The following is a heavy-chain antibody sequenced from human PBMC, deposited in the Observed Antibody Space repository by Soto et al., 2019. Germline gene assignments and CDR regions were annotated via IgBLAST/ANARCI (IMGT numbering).Heavy chain of an antibody. CDR3: TRESGYSSGWFPTYFDY. CDR2: IRSKAYGGTT. CDR1: GFTFGDYA. J-gene: IGHJ4*02. Sequence: EVQLVESGGGLVKPGRSLRLSCTASGFTFGDYAMSWFRQAPGKGLEWVGFIRSKAYGGTTEYAASVKGRFTISRDDSKSIDYLQMNSLKTEDTAVYYCTRESGYSSGWFPTYFDYWGQGTLVTVSS. D-gene: IGHD6-19*01. V-gene: IGHV3-49*05.